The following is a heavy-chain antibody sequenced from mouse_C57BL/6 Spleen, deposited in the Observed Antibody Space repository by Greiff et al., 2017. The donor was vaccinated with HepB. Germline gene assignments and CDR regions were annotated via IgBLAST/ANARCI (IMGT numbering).Heavy chain of an antibody. D-gene: IGHD1-1*01. V-gene: IGHV1-52*01. J-gene: IGHJ1*03. CDR3: ARRDYYGSSYRYFDV. CDR2: IDPSDSET. CDR1: GYTFTSYW. Sequence: QVQLQQPGAELVRPGSSVKLSCKASGYTFTSYWMHWVKQRPIQGLEWIGNIDPSDSETHYNQKFKDKATLTVDKSSSTAYMQLSSLTSEDSAVYYWARRDYYGSSYRYFDVWGTGTTVTVSS.